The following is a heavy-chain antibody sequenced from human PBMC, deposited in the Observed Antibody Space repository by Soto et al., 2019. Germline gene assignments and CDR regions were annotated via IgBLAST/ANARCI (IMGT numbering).Heavy chain of an antibody. CDR2: IIPIFGTA. Sequence: QVQLVQSGAEVKKPGSSVKVSCKASGGTFSSYAISWVRQAPGQGLEWMGGIIPIFGTANYAQKFQGRITITADESTRTPYMELSSLRSEDTAVYYCASLFAGDYVRSFDYWGQGTLVTVSS. V-gene: IGHV1-69*01. CDR1: GGTFSSYA. CDR3: ASLFAGDYVRSFDY. J-gene: IGHJ4*02. D-gene: IGHD4-17*01.